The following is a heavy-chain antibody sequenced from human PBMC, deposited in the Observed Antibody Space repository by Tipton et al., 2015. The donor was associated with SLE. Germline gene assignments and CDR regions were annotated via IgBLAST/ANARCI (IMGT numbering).Heavy chain of an antibody. V-gene: IGHV1-2*02. D-gene: IGHD6-13*01. Sequence: QLVQSGAEVKKPGASVKVSCKASGYTFTGYYMHWVRQAPGQGLEWMGWINPNSGGTNYAQKFQGRVTMTRDTSISTAYMELSRLKSDDTAVYYCARVPIYSSSWSGYFDYWGQGTLVTVSS. J-gene: IGHJ4*02. CDR1: GYTFTGYY. CDR3: ARVPIYSSSWSGYFDY. CDR2: INPNSGGT.